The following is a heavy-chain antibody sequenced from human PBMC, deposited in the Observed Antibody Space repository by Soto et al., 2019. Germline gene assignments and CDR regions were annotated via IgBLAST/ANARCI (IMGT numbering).Heavy chain of an antibody. J-gene: IGHJ3*02. D-gene: IGHD6-19*01. Sequence: EVQLVESGGGLVHPGGSLRLSCAASGFTFSSYSMNWVRQAPGKGLEWVSYISSSSSTIYYADSVKGRFTISRDNAKNSLYLQMNSLRDEDTAVYYCARVAGWPPPYDAFDIWGQGTMVTVSS. V-gene: IGHV3-48*02. CDR1: GFTFSSYS. CDR2: ISSSSSTI. CDR3: ARVAGWPPPYDAFDI.